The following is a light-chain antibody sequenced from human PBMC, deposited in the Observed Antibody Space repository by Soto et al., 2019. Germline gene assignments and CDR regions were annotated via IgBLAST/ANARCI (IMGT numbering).Light chain of an antibody. J-gene: IGKJ1*01. CDR3: QQFGSSPWT. CDR2: GAS. Sequence: LSPGERATLSCRASQSVSSSYLAWYQQKPGQAPRLLIYGASSRATGIPDRFSGSGSGTDFTLTISRLEPEDFEVYYCQQFGSSPWTFGQGTKVEIK. CDR1: QSVSSSY. V-gene: IGKV3-20*01.